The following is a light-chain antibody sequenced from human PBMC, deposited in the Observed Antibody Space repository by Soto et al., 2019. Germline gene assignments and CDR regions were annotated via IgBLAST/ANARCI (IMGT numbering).Light chain of an antibody. V-gene: IGKV3-15*01. CDR2: GAS. CDR3: QQYNNWPLT. J-gene: IGKJ4*01. CDR1: QSVRSK. Sequence: ETVMTQSPATLSVSPGERATLSCRASQSVRSKLAWYQQKPGQAPRLLMYGASTRATGIPARFSGSGSGTEFTLTISSLQSEDFAVYYWQQYNNWPLTFGGGTKVEIK.